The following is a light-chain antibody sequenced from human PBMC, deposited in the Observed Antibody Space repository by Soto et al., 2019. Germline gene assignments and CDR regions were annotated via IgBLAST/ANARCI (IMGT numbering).Light chain of an antibody. Sequence: DIQMTQSPSSLSASVGDRVTITCRASQGIRNDLGWFQQNPGKAPNRLIYTASSLQSGVPSRFSGSGSGTEFTLTVSSLQPEDFATYYCLQQSSYPPLTFGGRTRVEIK. J-gene: IGKJ4*01. CDR2: TAS. V-gene: IGKV1-17*01. CDR3: LQQSSYPPLT. CDR1: QGIRND.